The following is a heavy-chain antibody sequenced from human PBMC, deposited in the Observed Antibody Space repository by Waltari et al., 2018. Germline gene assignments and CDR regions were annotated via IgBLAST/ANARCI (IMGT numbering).Heavy chain of an antibody. J-gene: IGHJ2*01. Sequence: QLQLQESGPGLVKSSATLTLTCTVSGGSVNSTFHYWGWIRQSPGKDLEWIGSMYYKGARYYNPSLKSRVTMSVDTSKNQFFLRLTSLTAADTAVYYCVRLPNWGPTYWYFDFWGRGTLIAVSS. V-gene: IGHV4-39*01. D-gene: IGHD3-16*01. CDR2: MYYKGAR. CDR3: VRLPNWGPTYWYFDF. CDR1: GGSVNSTFHY.